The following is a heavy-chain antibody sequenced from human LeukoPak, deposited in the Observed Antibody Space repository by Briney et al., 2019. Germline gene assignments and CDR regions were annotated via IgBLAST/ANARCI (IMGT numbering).Heavy chain of an antibody. CDR2: IFYSGSA. D-gene: IGHD6-6*01. J-gene: IGHJ6*02. V-gene: IGHV4-31*03. Sequence: PSQTLSLTCTVSGGSISSGGYYWSWIRQHPEKSLEWIGYIFYSGSAYYNPSLKSRVTISVDTSKNQFSLKLSSVTAADTAVYYCASGLSSIAARRGYYYYGMDVWGQGTTVTVSS. CDR3: ASGLSSIAARRGYYYYGMDV. CDR1: GGSISSGGYY.